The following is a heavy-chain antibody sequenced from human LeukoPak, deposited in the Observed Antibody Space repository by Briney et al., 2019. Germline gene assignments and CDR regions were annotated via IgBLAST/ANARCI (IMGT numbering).Heavy chain of an antibody. J-gene: IGHJ4*02. CDR1: GFTFSSYW. V-gene: IGHV3-7*01. Sequence: GGSLRLSCAASGFTFSSYWMSWVRQAPGKGLEWVANIKQDGSEKYYVDSVKGRFTISRDNAKNSLYLQMNSLRAEDTAVYYCARLNFWSGYSEVSYYFDYWGRGTLVTVSS. D-gene: IGHD3-3*01. CDR3: ARLNFWSGYSEVSYYFDY. CDR2: IKQDGSEK.